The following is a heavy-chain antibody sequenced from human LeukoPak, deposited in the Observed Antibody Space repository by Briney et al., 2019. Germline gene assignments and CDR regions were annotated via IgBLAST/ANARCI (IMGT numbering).Heavy chain of an antibody. CDR2: INPNSGGT. Sequence: ASVKVSCKASGYTFTGYYMHWVRQAPGQGLEWMGWINPNSGGTNYAQKLQGRVTMTTDTSTSTAYMELRSLRSDDTAMYYCARDPGVYSSGSYAPGWFDPWGQGSLVTVSS. J-gene: IGHJ5*02. V-gene: IGHV1-2*02. CDR3: ARDPGVYSSGSYAPGWFDP. D-gene: IGHD6-19*01. CDR1: GYTFTGYY.